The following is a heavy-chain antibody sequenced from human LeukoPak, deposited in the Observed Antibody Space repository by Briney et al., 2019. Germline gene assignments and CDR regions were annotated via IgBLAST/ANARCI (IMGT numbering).Heavy chain of an antibody. CDR1: GFTFSSYG. CDR3: AKEPNYGSGSSYYYYMDA. J-gene: IGHJ6*03. Sequence: GGSLRLSCAASGFTFSSYGMHWVRQAPGKGLEWVAVISYDGSNKYYADSVKGRFTISRDNSKNTLYLQMNSLRAEDTAVYYCAKEPNYGSGSSYYYYMDAWGKGTTVTISS. CDR2: ISYDGSNK. V-gene: IGHV3-30*18. D-gene: IGHD3-10*01.